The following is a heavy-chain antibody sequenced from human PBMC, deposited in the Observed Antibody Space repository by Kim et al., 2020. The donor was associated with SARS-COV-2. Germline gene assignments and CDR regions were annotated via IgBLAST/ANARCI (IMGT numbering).Heavy chain of an antibody. CDR1: GGSISVYY. CDR2: IYYSGST. D-gene: IGHD5-18*01. J-gene: IGHJ6*02. V-gene: IGHV4-59*01. Sequence: SETLSLTCTVSGGSISVYYWNWIRQPPGKGLEWIGYIYYSGSTNYNPSLKSRVTISVDTSKNQFSLRLSSVTAADTGVYYCASKSGYWGEGNGMDVWGQGTTVTVSS. CDR3: ASKSGYWGEGNGMDV.